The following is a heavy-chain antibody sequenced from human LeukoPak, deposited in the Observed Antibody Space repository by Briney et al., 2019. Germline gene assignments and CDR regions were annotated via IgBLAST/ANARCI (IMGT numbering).Heavy chain of an antibody. CDR2: INSYSSTI. Sequence: GGSLRLSCEASGVTFGNYGMSWVRQPPGKGLEWVSYINSYSSTINYSDSVKGRFTISRDNAKNSLYLQMNSLRGDDTAVYYCARGTGDRGFDYWGQGTLVTVSS. CDR1: GVTFGNYG. D-gene: IGHD7-27*01. CDR3: ARGTGDRGFDY. V-gene: IGHV3-48*01. J-gene: IGHJ4*02.